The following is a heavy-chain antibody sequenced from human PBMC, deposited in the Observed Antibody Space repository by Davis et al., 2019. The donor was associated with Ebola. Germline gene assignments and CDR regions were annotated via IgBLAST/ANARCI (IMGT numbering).Heavy chain of an antibody. CDR3: ATARKYAFDI. V-gene: IGHV4-59*01. CDR2: IYFSGST. J-gene: IGHJ3*02. CDR1: GASFTSYY. D-gene: IGHD1-14*01. Sequence: MPSETLSLTCTVSGASFTSYYWSWIRQPPAKGLEWIGYIYFSGSTNYNPSLKRRVTISVDTSKNQFSLKLSSVTAADSAVYYCATARKYAFDIWGQGTMVTVSS.